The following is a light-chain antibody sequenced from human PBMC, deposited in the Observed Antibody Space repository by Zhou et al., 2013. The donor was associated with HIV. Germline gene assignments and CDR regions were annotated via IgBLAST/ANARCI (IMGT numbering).Light chain of an antibody. J-gene: IGKJ4*01. V-gene: IGKV1-27*01. Sequence: DIQMTQSPASLSASVGDRVTITCRASQDINHYLAWYQQKPGKAPDLVIYDASTLHSGVPSRFSGSGSGTGFTLSITGLQPEDVGTYYCQQTFNNPLTFGGGTKVDIK. CDR1: QDINHY. CDR3: QQTFNNPLT. CDR2: DAS.